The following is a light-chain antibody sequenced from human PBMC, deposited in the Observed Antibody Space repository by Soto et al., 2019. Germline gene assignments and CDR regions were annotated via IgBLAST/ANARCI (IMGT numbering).Light chain of an antibody. J-gene: IGKJ1*01. V-gene: IGKV3-15*01. CDR3: QQYNNWLWT. Sequence: EIVMTQSPATLSVSPGERATLSCRASQSVSRNVAWYQQKPGQAPRLLIHDASTRATGISVRFSGSGSGTEFTITISSLQSEDLAVYYCQQYNNWLWTFGQGTNVEIK. CDR1: QSVSRN. CDR2: DAS.